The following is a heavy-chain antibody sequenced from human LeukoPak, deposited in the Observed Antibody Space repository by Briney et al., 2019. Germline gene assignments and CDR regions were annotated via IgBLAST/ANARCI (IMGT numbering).Heavy chain of an antibody. V-gene: IGHV3-30*04. CDR3: AREDGSSWSAHHWFDP. J-gene: IGHJ5*02. CDR1: GFTFSSYA. Sequence: GGSLRLSCAASGFTFSSYAMHWVRQAPGKGLEWVAVISYNGSNKYYADSVKGRFTISRDNSKNTLYLQMNSLRAEDTAVYYCAREDGSSWSAHHWFDPWGQGTLVTVSS. CDR2: ISYNGSNK. D-gene: IGHD6-13*01.